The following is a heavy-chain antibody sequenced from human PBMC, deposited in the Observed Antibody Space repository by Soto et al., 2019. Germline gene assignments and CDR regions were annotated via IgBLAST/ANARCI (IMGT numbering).Heavy chain of an antibody. V-gene: IGHV3-53*01. CDR2: IYSGGST. J-gene: IGHJ6*02. Sequence: PGGSLRLSCAASGFTVSSNYMSWVRQAPGKGLEWVSVIYSGGSTYYADSVKGRFTISRDNSKNTLYLQMNSLRAEDTAVYYCAGVDRTYYYYYYGMDVWGQETSVTVSS. CDR3: AGVDRTYYYYYYGMDV. D-gene: IGHD3-9*01. CDR1: GFTVSSNY.